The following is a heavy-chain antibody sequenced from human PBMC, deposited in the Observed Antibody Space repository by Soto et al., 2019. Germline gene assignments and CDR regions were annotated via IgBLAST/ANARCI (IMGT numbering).Heavy chain of an antibody. CDR3: ARGRTTVVTFFDY. Sequence: SETLSLTSTVSGDSISGYYWILLRQPPGKGLEWIGFIYYSGSTNYNPSLKSRVTISVDASKNQFSLKLSSVTAADTAVYYCARGRTTVVTFFDYWGQGTLVTVSS. CDR1: GDSISGYY. V-gene: IGHV4-59*01. J-gene: IGHJ4*02. D-gene: IGHD4-17*01. CDR2: IYYSGST.